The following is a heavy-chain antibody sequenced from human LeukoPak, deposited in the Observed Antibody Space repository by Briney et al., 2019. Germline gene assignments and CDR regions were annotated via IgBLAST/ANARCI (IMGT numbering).Heavy chain of an antibody. D-gene: IGHD7-27*01. CDR1: GYTFTNYY. J-gene: IGHJ4*02. CDR2: INPSGGTT. V-gene: IGHV1-46*01. Sequence: ASEKVSCKASGYTFTNYYLHWVRQAPGHGLEWLGIINPSGGTTTYAQKFQGRLTVTRDKATSTVYMELSSLGPEDTAMYYCARGGLGIQASFDYWGQGTLVTVSS. CDR3: ARGGLGIQASFDY.